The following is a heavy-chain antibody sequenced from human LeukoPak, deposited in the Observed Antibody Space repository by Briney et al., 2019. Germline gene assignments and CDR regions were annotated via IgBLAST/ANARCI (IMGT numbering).Heavy chain of an antibody. D-gene: IGHD6-13*01. V-gene: IGHV3-33*08. CDR1: GFPFSSYA. J-gene: IGHJ6*02. CDR2: IWYDGSNK. Sequence: GGSLRLSCSASGFPFSSYAMHWVRQAPGKGLEWVAVIWYDGSNKYYADSVKGRFTISRDNSKNTLYLQMNSLRAEDTAVYYCARVGMGSSSWYGVYYYYGMDVWGQGTTVTVSS. CDR3: ARVGMGSSSWYGVYYYYGMDV.